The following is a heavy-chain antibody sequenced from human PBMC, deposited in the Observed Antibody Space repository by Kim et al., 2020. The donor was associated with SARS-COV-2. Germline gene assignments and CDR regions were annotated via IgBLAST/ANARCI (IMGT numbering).Heavy chain of an antibody. Sequence: GGSLRLSCAASGFTFSSYAMHWVRQAPGKGLEWVAVISYDGSNKYYADSVKGRFTISRDNSKNTLYLQMNSLRAEDTAVYYCARVLQGYYDSRAAGGGYYYYGMDGWGQGTTVTVSS. CDR2: ISYDGSNK. V-gene: IGHV3-30*04. CDR3: ARVLQGYYDSRAAGGGYYYYGMDG. D-gene: IGHD3-22*01. CDR1: GFTFSSYA. J-gene: IGHJ6*02.